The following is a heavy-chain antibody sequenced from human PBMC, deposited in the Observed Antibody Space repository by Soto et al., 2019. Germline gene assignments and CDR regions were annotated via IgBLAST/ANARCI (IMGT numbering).Heavy chain of an antibody. CDR2: ISSTGSTI. Sequence: GGSLRLSCAASGFTFSKFEMNWFRQAPGKGLEWISYISSTGSTIHYADSVKGRFTISRDNAKNSLYLQMNSLRVEDTAVYYCARVSQSFIEYFQHWGQGTLVTV. J-gene: IGHJ1*01. CDR3: ARVSQSFIEYFQH. CDR1: GFTFSKFE. V-gene: IGHV3-48*03. D-gene: IGHD6-19*01.